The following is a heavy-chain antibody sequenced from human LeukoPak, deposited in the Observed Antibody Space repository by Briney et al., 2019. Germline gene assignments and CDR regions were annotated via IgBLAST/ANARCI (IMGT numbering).Heavy chain of an antibody. J-gene: IGHJ4*02. CDR2: INHSGST. Sequence: PSETLSLTCAVYGGSFSGYYWSWIRQPPGKGLEWIGEINHSGSTNYNPSLKSRVTISVDTSKNQFSLKLSSVTAAETAVYYWAGGRYYDFWSGYFPRAHFDYWGQGTLVTVSS. CDR1: GGSFSGYY. D-gene: IGHD3-3*01. V-gene: IGHV4-34*01. CDR3: AGGRYYDFWSGYFPRAHFDY.